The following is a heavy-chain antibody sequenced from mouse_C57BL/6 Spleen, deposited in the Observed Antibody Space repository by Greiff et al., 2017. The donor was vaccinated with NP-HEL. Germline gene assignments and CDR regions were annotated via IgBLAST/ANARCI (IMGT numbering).Heavy chain of an antibody. D-gene: IGHD1-1*01. CDR1: GYTFTSYW. Sequence: QVQLKQPGAELVKPGASVKMSCKASGYTFTSYWITWVKQRPGQGLEWIGYIYPGSGSTNYNEKFKSKVTLPVDTSSSTAYMQLSSLTSEDSAVYYCARETLYYGSRLDYWGQGTTLTVSS. CDR3: ARETLYYGSRLDY. CDR2: IYPGSGST. J-gene: IGHJ2*01. V-gene: IGHV1-55*01.